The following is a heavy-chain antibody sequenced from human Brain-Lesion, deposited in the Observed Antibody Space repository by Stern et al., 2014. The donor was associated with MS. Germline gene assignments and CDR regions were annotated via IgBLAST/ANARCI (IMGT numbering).Heavy chain of an antibody. CDR3: ATLSPGAGGNYYRHFDY. CDR1: GYTLTEFS. V-gene: IGHV1-24*01. J-gene: IGHJ4*02. Sequence: VQLVESGAEVKKPGASGKVSCKVSGYTLTEFSMHWVRQDPRKGLEWMGGFDPEDGETSYAQKFQGRVTMTEETSTDTAYRELSSLRSEDTAVYYCATLSPGAGGNYYRHFDYWGQGTLVTVSS. CDR2: FDPEDGET. D-gene: IGHD1-26*01.